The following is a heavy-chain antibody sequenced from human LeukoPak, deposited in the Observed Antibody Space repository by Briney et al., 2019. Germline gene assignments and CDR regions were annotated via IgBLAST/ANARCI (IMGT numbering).Heavy chain of an antibody. D-gene: IGHD6-19*01. CDR2: IIPIFGTA. J-gene: IGHJ4*02. Sequence: SVKVSCKASGCTFSSYAISWVRQAPGQGLEWMGGIIPIFGTANYAQKVQGRVTITADESTSTAYMELSSLGSEDTAGYYCAGDRGISSGWPGGFDYWGQGTLVTVSS. CDR1: GCTFSSYA. CDR3: AGDRGISSGWPGGFDY. V-gene: IGHV1-69*13.